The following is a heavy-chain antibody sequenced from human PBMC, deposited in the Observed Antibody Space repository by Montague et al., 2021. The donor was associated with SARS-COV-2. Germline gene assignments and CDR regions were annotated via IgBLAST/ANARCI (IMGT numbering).Heavy chain of an antibody. J-gene: IGHJ6*02. CDR1: GFTFITFW. D-gene: IGHD3-10*01. V-gene: IGHV3-7*01. CDR3: AREPGLLWFGELLYRYYYGMDV. CDR2: IKQDGSEK. Sequence: SLRLSCAASGFTFITFWMSWVRQAPGKGLDWLANIKQDGSEKYYVDSVKGRFTISRDNAKNSLYLQMNSLRAEDTAVYYFAREPGLLWFGELLYRYYYGMDVWGQGTTVTVSS.